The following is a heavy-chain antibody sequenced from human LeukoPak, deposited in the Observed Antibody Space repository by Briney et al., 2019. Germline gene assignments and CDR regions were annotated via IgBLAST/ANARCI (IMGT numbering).Heavy chain of an antibody. CDR1: GGSISSDSYY. V-gene: IGHV4-39*01. CDR3: ASLAVAGLSEGY. J-gene: IGHJ4*02. Sequence: SETLSLTCTVSGGSISSDSYYWAWIRQPPGTGLEWIASIYYSGSTYYNPSLKSRVTISVDTSRNQFSLKRSSVTAADTAVYYCASLAVAGLSEGYWGQGTLVIVSS. D-gene: IGHD6-19*01. CDR2: IYYSGST.